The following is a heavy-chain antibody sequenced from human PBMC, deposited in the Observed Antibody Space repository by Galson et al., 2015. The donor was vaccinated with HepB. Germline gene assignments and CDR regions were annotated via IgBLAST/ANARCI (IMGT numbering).Heavy chain of an antibody. CDR1: GFTVSSNY. D-gene: IGHD3-10*01. CDR2: IYSGGST. Sequence: SLRLSCAASGFTVSSNYMSWVRQAPGKGLEWVSVIYSGGSTYYADSVKGRFTISRDNSKNTLYLQMNSLRAEDTAVYYCARAGLWFGEVVDYWGQGTLVTVSS. J-gene: IGHJ4*02. V-gene: IGHV3-53*01. CDR3: ARAGLWFGEVVDY.